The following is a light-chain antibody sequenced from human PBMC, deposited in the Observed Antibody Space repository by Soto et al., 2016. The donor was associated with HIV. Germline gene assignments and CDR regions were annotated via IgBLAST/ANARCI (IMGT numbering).Light chain of an antibody. CDR2: DDR. J-gene: IGLJ2*01. Sequence: SCVLTQPSSVSVAPGKAVTITCGGKNIGSQDIHWYQQKPGQAPVLVVYDDRARPSGIPDRFSGSHSGDTATLTISRVEVGDEADYYCQVWDSRSDGLFGGGTRLTVL. V-gene: IGLV3-21*03. CDR3: QVWDSRSDGL. CDR1: NIGSQD.